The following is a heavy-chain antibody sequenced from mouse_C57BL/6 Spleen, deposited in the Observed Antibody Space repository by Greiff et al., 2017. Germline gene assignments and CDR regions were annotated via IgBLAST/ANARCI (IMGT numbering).Heavy chain of an antibody. D-gene: IGHD3-2*02. V-gene: IGHV1-76*01. J-gene: IGHJ4*01. CDR2: IYPGSGNT. CDR3: AREELRPHYYAMDY. CDR1: GYTFTDYY. Sequence: VQLQQSGAELVRPGASVKLSCKASGYTFTDYYINWVKQRPGQGLEWIARIYPGSGNTYYNEKFKGKATLTAEKSSSTAYMQLSSLTSEDSAVYFCAREELRPHYYAMDYWGQGTSVTVSS.